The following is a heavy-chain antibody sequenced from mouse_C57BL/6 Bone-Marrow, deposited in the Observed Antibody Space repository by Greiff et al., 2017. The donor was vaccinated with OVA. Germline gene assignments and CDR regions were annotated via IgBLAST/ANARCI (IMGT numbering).Heavy chain of an antibody. CDR1: GFTFSDYG. V-gene: IGHV5-17*01. J-gene: IGHJ3*01. CDR3: ARAYGFPFAY. CDR2: ISSGSSTI. D-gene: IGHD2-2*01. Sequence: DVMLVESGGGLVKPGGSLKLSCAASGFTFSDYGMHWVRQAPEKGLEWVAYISSGSSTIYYADTVNGRFTISRDNAKNTLFLQMTSLRSEDTAMYYCARAYGFPFAYWGQGTLVTVSA.